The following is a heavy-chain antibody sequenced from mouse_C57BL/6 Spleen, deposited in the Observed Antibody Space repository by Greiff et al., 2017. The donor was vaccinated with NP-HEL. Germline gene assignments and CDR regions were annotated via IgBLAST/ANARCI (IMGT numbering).Heavy chain of an antibody. Sequence: QVQLQQSGAELVMPGASVKLSCKASGYTFTSYWMHWVKQRPGQGLEWIGEIDPSDSYTNYNQKFKGKSTLTVEKSSSTAYMQLISLTSEDAAVYYCARGGYGSSSWCAYWGQGTLVTVSA. CDR1: GYTFTSYW. CDR2: IDPSDSYT. CDR3: ARGGYGSSSWCAY. V-gene: IGHV1-69*01. D-gene: IGHD1-1*01. J-gene: IGHJ3*01.